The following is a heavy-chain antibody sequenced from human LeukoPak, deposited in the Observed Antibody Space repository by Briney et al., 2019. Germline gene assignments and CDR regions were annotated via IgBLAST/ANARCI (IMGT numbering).Heavy chain of an antibody. CDR3: ARVDEEYYYDSSGPIYYFDY. CDR1: GGSISSYY. V-gene: IGHV4-59*01. CDR2: IYYSGST. Sequence: PSETLSLTCTVSGGSISSYYWSWIRQPPGKGPEGIGYIYYSGSTNYNPSLKSRVTISVDTSKNQFSLKLSSVTAADTAVYYCARVDEEYYYDSSGPIYYFDYWGQGTLVTVSS. J-gene: IGHJ4*02. D-gene: IGHD3-22*01.